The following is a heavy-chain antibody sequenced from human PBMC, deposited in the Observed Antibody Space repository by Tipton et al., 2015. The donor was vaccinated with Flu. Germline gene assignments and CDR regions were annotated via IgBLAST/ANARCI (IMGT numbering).Heavy chain of an antibody. J-gene: IGHJ4*02. CDR1: GFTFSDYY. V-gene: IGHV3-11*01. Sequence: AVSGFTFSDYYMSWIRQAPGKGLEWVSYISSSGSTIYYADSVKGRFTISRDNAKNSLYLQMNSLRAEDTAVYYCASQYTVTRDYWGQGTLVTVSS. D-gene: IGHD4-17*01. CDR3: ASQYTVTRDY. CDR2: ISSSGSTI.